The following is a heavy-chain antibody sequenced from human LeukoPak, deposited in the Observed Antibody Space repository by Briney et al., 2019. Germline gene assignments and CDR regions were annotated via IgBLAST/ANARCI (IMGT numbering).Heavy chain of an antibody. D-gene: IGHD6-6*01. CDR1: GFTFSTYE. V-gene: IGHV3-48*03. Sequence: GGSLRLSCAASGFTFSTYEMLWVRQAPGKGLEWISYISSNGSTIYYADSVKGRFTISRDNAKNSLYLQMNTLRVEDTAVYYCAGGGRSSSAYWGQGPLVTVSS. CDR3: AGGGRSSSAY. J-gene: IGHJ4*02. CDR2: ISSNGSTI.